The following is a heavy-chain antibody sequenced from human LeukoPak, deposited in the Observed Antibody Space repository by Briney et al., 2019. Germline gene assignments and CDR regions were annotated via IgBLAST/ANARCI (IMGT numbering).Heavy chain of an antibody. CDR2: ISSSSSYI. V-gene: IGHV3-21*01. J-gene: IGHJ4*02. CDR1: GFTFSSYS. Sequence: GGSLRLYCAASGFTFSSYSMNWGRQVPGKGLEWVSSISSSSSYIYYADSVKGRFTISRDNAKNSLYLQMNSLRAEDTAVYYCARDQGEYSSSSGLDYWGRGTLVTVSS. CDR3: ARDQGEYSSSSGLDY. D-gene: IGHD6-6*01.